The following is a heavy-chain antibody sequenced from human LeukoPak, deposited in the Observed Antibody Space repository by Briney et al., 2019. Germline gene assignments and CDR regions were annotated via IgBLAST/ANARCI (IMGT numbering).Heavy chain of an antibody. CDR1: GFTFSNYA. CDR2: ISGSGCST. Sequence: GGSLRLSCAASGFTFSNYAMSWVRQAPGKGLEWVSAISGSGCSTYYADSVKGRFTISRDNSKNTLYLQMNSLRAEDTAVYYCAKDSSGYYHDSYYYYMDVWGKGTTVTVSS. CDR3: AKDSSGYYHDSYYYYMDV. V-gene: IGHV3-23*01. J-gene: IGHJ6*03. D-gene: IGHD3-22*01.